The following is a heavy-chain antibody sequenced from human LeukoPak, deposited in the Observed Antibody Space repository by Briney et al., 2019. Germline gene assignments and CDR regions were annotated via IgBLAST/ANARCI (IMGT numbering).Heavy chain of an antibody. CDR3: ARRIAAAGRTFDY. V-gene: IGHV3-30*03. Sequence: GGSLRLSCAASGFTFSSYGMHWVRQAPGKGLEWVAVISYDGSNKYYADSVKGRFTISRDNSENTLYLQMNSLRAEDTAVYYCARRIAAAGRTFDYWGQGTLVTVSS. J-gene: IGHJ4*02. CDR2: ISYDGSNK. D-gene: IGHD6-25*01. CDR1: GFTFSSYG.